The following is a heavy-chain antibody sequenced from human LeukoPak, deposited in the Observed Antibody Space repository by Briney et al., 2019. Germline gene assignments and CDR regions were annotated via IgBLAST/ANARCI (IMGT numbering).Heavy chain of an antibody. D-gene: IGHD3-10*02. CDR2: ISGSGGST. CDR3: VTGRITMVGEAFDI. J-gene: IGHJ3*02. V-gene: IGHV3-23*01. CDR1: GFTFSSYA. Sequence: GGSLRLSCAASGFTFSSYAMSWVRQAPGKGLEWVLAISGSGGSTYYADSVKGRFTISRDNSKNTLYLQMNSLRAEDTAVYYCVTGRITMVGEAFDIWGQGTMVTASS.